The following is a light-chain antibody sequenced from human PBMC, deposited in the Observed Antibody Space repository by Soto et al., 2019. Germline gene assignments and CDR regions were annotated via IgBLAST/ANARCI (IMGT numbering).Light chain of an antibody. V-gene: IGLV2-11*01. CDR1: SSDVGGYNY. Sequence: QSVLTQPRSVSGSPGQSVTISCTGTSSDVGGYNYVAWYQQFPGKSPKLMIYAVSDRPPGVSDRFSGSKSGITASLTISGLQTEDEADYYCISYTDRQSYLFGTGTKVTVL. J-gene: IGLJ1*01. CDR3: ISYTDRQSYL. CDR2: AVS.